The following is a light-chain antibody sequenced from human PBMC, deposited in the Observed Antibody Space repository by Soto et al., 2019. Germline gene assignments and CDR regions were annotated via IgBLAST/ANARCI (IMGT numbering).Light chain of an antibody. CDR2: AES. CDR1: QTITIF. V-gene: IGKV1-39*01. Sequence: DIQLTQSPSSLSASVGDTVTITCRASQTITIFLNWFQQKPGKAPKLLIYAESSLQSGVPSRFSGSGSGTDFTLTISSLQPEDFATYYCQQSYNTLWTFGQGTKVEIK. CDR3: QQSYNTLWT. J-gene: IGKJ1*01.